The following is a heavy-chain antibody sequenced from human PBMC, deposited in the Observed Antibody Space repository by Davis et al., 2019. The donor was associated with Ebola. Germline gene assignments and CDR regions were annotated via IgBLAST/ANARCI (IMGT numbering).Heavy chain of an antibody. J-gene: IGHJ2*01. CDR3: ARTTKITGDGDWYFDL. CDR2: ISYIGST. V-gene: IGHV4-28*01. D-gene: IGHD7-27*01. CDR1: GYPISTSNF. Sequence: SETLSLTCAVSGYPISTSNFWGWIRQSPGKRLEWIGYISYIGSTYYNPSLKTRVTMSVDTSVNQFSLQLSSVTALDTAVYYCARTTKITGDGDWYFDLWGRGTLVTVSS.